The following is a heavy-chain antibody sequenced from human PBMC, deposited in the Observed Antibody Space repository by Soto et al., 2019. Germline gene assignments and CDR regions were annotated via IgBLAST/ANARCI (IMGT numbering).Heavy chain of an antibody. D-gene: IGHD6-13*01. CDR1: GFTLSTSW. CDR2: VNQDGSGK. V-gene: IGHV3-7*03. J-gene: IGHJ5*02. CDR3: ARDRYSSSWYPHNWFDP. Sequence: EVQLQESGGDLVQVGGSLRVSCAASGFTLSTSWMGWVRQPAGKGLEWVAIVNQDGSGKYYVDSVKGRFTISRDNAKNSLYLQMNSLRAEDTAVYYCARDRYSSSWYPHNWFDPWGQGTLVTVSS.